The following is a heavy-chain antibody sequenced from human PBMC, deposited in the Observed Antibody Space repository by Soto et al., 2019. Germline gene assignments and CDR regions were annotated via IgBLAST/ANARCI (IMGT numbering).Heavy chain of an antibody. CDR2: INSDGSST. Sequence: GGSLRLSCAASGFTCSSYWMHWVRQAPGKGLVWVSRINSDGSSTSYADSVKGRFTISRDNAKNTLYLQMNSLRAEDTAVYYCARVTWELGRLDYWGQGTLVTVPS. CDR1: GFTCSSYW. CDR3: ARVTWELGRLDY. D-gene: IGHD1-26*01. J-gene: IGHJ4*02. V-gene: IGHV3-74*01.